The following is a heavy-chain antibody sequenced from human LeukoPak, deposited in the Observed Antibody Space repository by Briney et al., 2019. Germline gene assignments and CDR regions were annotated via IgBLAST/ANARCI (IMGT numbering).Heavy chain of an antibody. CDR2: IYYSGST. J-gene: IGHJ3*02. CDR3: ASLKTYYYGSSGYPDAFDI. V-gene: IGHV4-39*01. CDR1: GGSISSSSYY. Sequence: PSETLSLTCTVSGGSISSSSYYWGWIRQPPGKGLEWIGSIYYSGSTYYNPSLKSRVTISVDTSKNQFSLKLSSVTAADTAVYYCASLKTYYYGSSGYPDAFDIWGQGTMVTVSS. D-gene: IGHD3-22*01.